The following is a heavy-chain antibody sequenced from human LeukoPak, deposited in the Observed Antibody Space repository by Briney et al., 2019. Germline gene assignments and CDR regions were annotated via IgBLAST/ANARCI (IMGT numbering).Heavy chain of an antibody. CDR2: IKEDGGQK. D-gene: IGHD3-10*01. CDR1: GFTFREYW. Sequence: GGSLRLSCVVSGFTFREYWMTWVRQAPGKGLEWVANIKEDGGQKHYVDSVKGRFTIFRDNAKNTLYLQMDSLRAEDTAVYYCARSGDKNVMGGQGTLVTVSS. J-gene: IGHJ4*02. CDR3: ARSGDKNVM. V-gene: IGHV3-7*03.